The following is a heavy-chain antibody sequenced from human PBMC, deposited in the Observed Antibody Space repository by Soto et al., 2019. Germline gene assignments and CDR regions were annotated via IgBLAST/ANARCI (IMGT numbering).Heavy chain of an antibody. D-gene: IGHD6-6*01. CDR3: ARRIARPHYYYYMDV. CDR2: IYYSGST. V-gene: IGHV4-39*01. CDR1: GGSISSSSYY. J-gene: IGHJ6*03. Sequence: PSETLSLTCTVSGGSISSSSYYWGWIRQPPGKGLEWIGSIYYSGSTYYNPSLKSRVTISVDTSKNQFSLKLSSVTAADTAVYYCARRIARPHYYYYMDVWGKGTTVTVS.